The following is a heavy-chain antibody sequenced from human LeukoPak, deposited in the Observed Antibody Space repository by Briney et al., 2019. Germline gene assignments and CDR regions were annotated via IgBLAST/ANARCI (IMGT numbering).Heavy chain of an antibody. Sequence: SETLSLTCTVSGGSISSYYWSWIRQPPGEGPEWIGYIYYSGSTNYNPSLKSRVTISVDTSKNQFSLKLSSVTPADTAVYYCARIMGDSSGYYYYDYWGQGTLVTVSS. CDR3: ARIMGDSSGYYYYDY. CDR1: GGSISSYY. D-gene: IGHD3-22*01. J-gene: IGHJ4*02. CDR2: IYYSGST. V-gene: IGHV4-59*01.